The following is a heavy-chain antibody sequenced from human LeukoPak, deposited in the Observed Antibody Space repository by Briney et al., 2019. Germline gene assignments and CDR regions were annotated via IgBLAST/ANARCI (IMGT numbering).Heavy chain of an antibody. CDR2: ISSSSSYI. V-gene: IGHV3-21*01. J-gene: IGHJ4*02. D-gene: IGHD4-17*01. CDR3: ARTPFPYGDYSNFDY. CDR1: GFTFNNYA. Sequence: PGGSLRLSCAASGFTFNNYAMDWVRQAPGKGLEWVSSISSSSSYIYCADSVKGRFTISRDNAKNSLYLQMNSLRAEDTAVYYCARTPFPYGDYSNFDYWGQGTLVTVSS.